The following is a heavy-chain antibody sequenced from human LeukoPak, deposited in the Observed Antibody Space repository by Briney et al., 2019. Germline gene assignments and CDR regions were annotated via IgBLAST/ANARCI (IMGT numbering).Heavy chain of an antibody. D-gene: IGHD3/OR15-3a*01. CDR1: GGSITSSTYY. V-gene: IGHV4-39*01. CDR3: ARQTGSGLFILP. J-gene: IGHJ4*02. Sequence: SETLSLTCTVSGGSITSSTYYWGWIRQAPGKGLEWIGSIYYSGSTYYNPSLKSRVIISVDTSKNQFSLRLTSVTAADTAVYYCARQTGSGLFILPGGQGTLVTVSS. CDR2: IYYSGST.